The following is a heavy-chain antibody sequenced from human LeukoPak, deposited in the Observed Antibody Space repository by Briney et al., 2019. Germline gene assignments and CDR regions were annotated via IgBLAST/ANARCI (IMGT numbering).Heavy chain of an antibody. CDR2: LSYDGSNK. CDR3: ARDGSRSSYYYD. V-gene: IGHV3-30-3*01. D-gene: IGHD3-10*01. Sequence: PGGSLRLSCAASGFTFSSYAMHWVRQAPGKGLEWVAVLSYDGSNKYYADSVKGRFTISRDNSKNTLYLQMNSLRAEDTAVYYCARDGSRSSYYYDWGQGTLVTVSS. J-gene: IGHJ4*02. CDR1: GFTFSSYA.